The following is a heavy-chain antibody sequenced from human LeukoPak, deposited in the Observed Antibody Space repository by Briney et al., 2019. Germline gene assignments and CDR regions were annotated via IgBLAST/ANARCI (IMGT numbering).Heavy chain of an antibody. CDR2: IYYSGST. J-gene: IGHJ4*02. Sequence: SETLSLTCTVSGGSISSSSYYWGWIRQPPGKGLEWIGSIYYSGSTYYNPSLKSRVSISVDTSKNQFSLKVTSVTAADTAVYYCAREWQYQFDYWGQGSLVTVSS. D-gene: IGHD4-11*01. CDR3: AREWQYQFDY. CDR1: GGSISSSSYY. V-gene: IGHV4-39*07.